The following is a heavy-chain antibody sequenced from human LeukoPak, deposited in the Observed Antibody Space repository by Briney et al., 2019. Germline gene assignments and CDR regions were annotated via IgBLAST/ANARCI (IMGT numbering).Heavy chain of an antibody. Sequence: ASVKVSCKASGYTFNSYGINWVRQAPGQGLEWMGWISVYNGNANFAQRFQGRVTMTTDTSTSTAYMELRSLRSDDTAVYYCARDGRAFGGVNSWLDPWGQGTLVTVSS. CDR2: ISVYNGNA. CDR1: GYTFNSYG. V-gene: IGHV1-18*01. CDR3: ARDGRAFGGVNSWLDP. J-gene: IGHJ5*02. D-gene: IGHD3-16*01.